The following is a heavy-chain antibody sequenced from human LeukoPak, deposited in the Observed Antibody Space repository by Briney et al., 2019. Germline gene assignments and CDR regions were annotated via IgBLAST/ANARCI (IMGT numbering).Heavy chain of an antibody. CDR1: GFTFSSYA. D-gene: IGHD2-2*01. J-gene: IGHJ4*02. CDR2: ISGSGGST. V-gene: IGHV3-23*01. Sequence: GGSLRLSCAASGFTFSSYAMSWGRQAPGKGLEWVSAISGSGGSTYYADSVKGRFTISRDNSKNTLYLQMNSLRAEYTAVYYCAKGQGDIVVVPAAMSGGYFDYWGQGTLVTVSS. CDR3: AKGQGDIVVVPAAMSGGYFDY.